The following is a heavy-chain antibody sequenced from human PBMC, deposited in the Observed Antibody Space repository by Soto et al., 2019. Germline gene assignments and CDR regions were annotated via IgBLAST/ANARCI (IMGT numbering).Heavy chain of an antibody. D-gene: IGHD3-10*01. CDR1: GGSISSYY. CDR2: IYYSGST. V-gene: IGHV4-59*01. Sequence: PSETVSLTCTVSGGSISSYYWSWIRQPPGKGLEWIGYIYYSGSTNYNPSLKSRVTISVDTSKNQFSLKLSSVTAADTAVYYCARDGYYYGSGSYSRVPYCYYGMEVWGQVTTVTVSS. J-gene: IGHJ6*02. CDR3: ARDGYYYGSGSYSRVPYCYYGMEV.